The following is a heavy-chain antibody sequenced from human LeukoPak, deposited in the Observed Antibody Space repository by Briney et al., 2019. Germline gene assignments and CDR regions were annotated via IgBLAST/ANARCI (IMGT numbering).Heavy chain of an antibody. V-gene: IGHV4-39*01. CDR1: GGSISSSSYY. Sequence: SETLSLTCTVSGGSISSSSYYWGWIRQPPRKGLEWIGSIYYSGSTYYNPSLKSRVTISVDTSKNQFSLKLSSVTAADTAVYYCARESYYDYVWGSYRYTVFDYWGQGTLVTVSS. J-gene: IGHJ4*02. D-gene: IGHD3-16*02. CDR2: IYYSGST. CDR3: ARESYYDYVWGSYRYTVFDY.